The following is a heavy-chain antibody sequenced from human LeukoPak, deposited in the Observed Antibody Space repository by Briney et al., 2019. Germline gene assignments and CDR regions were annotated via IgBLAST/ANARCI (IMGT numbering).Heavy chain of an antibody. V-gene: IGHV1-69*04. CDR2: IIPILGIA. CDR3: ARVQLWYSS. CDR1: GYTFTSYA. D-gene: IGHD5-18*01. Sequence: SVKVSCKASGYTFTSYAISWVRQAPGQGLEWMGRIIPILGIANYAQKFQGRVTITADKSTSTAYMELSSLRSEDTAVYYCARVQLWYSSWGQGTLVTVSS. J-gene: IGHJ5*02.